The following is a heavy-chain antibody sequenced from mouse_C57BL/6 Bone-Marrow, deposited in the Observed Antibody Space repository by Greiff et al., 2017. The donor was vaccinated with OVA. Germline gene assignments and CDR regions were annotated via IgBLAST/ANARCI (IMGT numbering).Heavy chain of an antibody. D-gene: IGHD3-3*01. V-gene: IGHV1-69*01. J-gene: IGHJ3*01. Sequence: VQLQQPGAELVMPGASVKLSCKASGYTFTSYWMHWVKQRPGQGLEWIGEIDPSDSYTNYNQKFKGKSTLTVDKSSSTAYMQLSSLTSEDSAVYYCATRGRGGAWFAYWGQGTLVTVSA. CDR2: IDPSDSYT. CDR3: ATRGRGGAWFAY. CDR1: GYTFTSYW.